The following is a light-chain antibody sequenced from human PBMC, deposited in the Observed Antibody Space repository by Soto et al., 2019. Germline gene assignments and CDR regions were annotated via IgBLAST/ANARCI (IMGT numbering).Light chain of an antibody. CDR2: EVT. Sequence: TQPASLSGSPGQSIALSCTGTSSDVGGYDYVSWYQQQPDKAPKLMIYEVTKRPSGVSNRFSGSKSGNTASLTISGLQSEDEADYYCSSHTSGSTRVFGTGTKVPV. J-gene: IGLJ1*01. CDR1: SSDVGGYDY. CDR3: SSHTSGSTRV. V-gene: IGLV2-14*01.